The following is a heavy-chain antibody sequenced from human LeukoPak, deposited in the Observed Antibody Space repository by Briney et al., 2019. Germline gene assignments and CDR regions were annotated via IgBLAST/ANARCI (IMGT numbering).Heavy chain of an antibody. CDR3: ARGLPAQYYMVV. D-gene: IGHD1-14*01. V-gene: IGHV1-69*05. CDR2: IIPMFGTT. Sequence: ASVKVSCKASGGAFSSYAISWVRQAPGQGLEWMGGIIPMFGTTNYAQKFQGRVTITTDESTRTAYMELSSLRAEDTAVYYCARGLPAQYYMVVWGKWTTVTVSS. J-gene: IGHJ6*03. CDR1: GGAFSSYA.